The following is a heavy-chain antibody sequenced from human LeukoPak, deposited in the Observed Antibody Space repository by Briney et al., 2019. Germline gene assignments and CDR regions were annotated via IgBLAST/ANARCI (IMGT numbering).Heavy chain of an antibody. V-gene: IGHV3-21*01. J-gene: IGHJ5*02. D-gene: IGHD3-10*01. CDR2: ISSSSSYI. CDR1: GFTFSSYS. CDR3: ARGLWFGELLDNWFDP. Sequence: GGSLRLSCAASGFTFSSYSMNWVRQAPGKGLEWVSSISSSSSYIYYADSVKGRFTISRDNAKNSLYLQMNSLRAEDTAVYYCARGLWFGELLDNWFDPWGQGTLVTVSS.